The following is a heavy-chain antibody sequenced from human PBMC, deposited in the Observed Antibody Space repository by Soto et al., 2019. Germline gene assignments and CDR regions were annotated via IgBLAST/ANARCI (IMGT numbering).Heavy chain of an antibody. CDR1: GFTFSSYA. Sequence: EVQLLESGGGLVQPGGSLRLSCAASGFTFSSYAMSWVRQAPGKGLEWVSAISGSGGSTYYADSVKGRFTISRDNTKNTLYLQMNHMRAEDTAVYYCAKSLHLYSGYHERWGQGTLVTVSS. CDR3: AKSLHLYSGYHER. J-gene: IGHJ4*02. CDR2: ISGSGGST. V-gene: IGHV3-23*01. D-gene: IGHD5-12*01.